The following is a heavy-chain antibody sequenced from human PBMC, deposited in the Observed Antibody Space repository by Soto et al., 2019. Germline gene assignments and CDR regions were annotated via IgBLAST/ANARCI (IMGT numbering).Heavy chain of an antibody. Sequence: QVQLVQSGAEVQKPGSSVRVSCKASGGTFSNNAISWVRQAPGQGLEWMGGIIPVFDTTKYAQTFQGRVSITADKPPSPAYIELTTLTSQDTAVYYCARNPSGEHSGLAPGGQGNLVTFSS. CDR1: GGTFSNNA. J-gene: IGHJ5*02. V-gene: IGHV1-69*06. CDR2: IIPVFDTT. D-gene: IGHD1-26*01. CDR3: ARNPSGEHSGLAP.